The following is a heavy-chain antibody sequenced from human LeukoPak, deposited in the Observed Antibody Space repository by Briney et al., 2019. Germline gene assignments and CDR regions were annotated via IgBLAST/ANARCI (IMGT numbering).Heavy chain of an antibody. J-gene: IGHJ4*02. CDR1: GFTFDDYA. CDR2: ISGDGGST. CDR3: AKDIRNWNSINY. Sequence: GGPLRLSCAASGFTFDDYAMHWVRHAPGKGLEWVSLISGDGGSTYYADSVKGRFTISRDNSKNSLYLQMNSLRTEDTALYYCAKDIRNWNSINYWGQGTLVTVSS. D-gene: IGHD1-7*01. V-gene: IGHV3-43*02.